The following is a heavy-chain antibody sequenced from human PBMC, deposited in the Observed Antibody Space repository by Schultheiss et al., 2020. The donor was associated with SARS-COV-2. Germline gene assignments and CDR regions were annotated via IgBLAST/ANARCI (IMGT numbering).Heavy chain of an antibody. CDR1: GFTFSSYA. Sequence: GGSLRLSCAASGFTFSSYAMHWVRQAPGKGLEWVAVISYDGSNKYYADSVKGRFTISRDNSKNTLYLQMNSLRAEDTAVYYCARDYLNAAFDIWGQGTMVTVSS. CDR2: ISYDGSNK. J-gene: IGHJ3*02. CDR3: ARDYLNAAFDI. V-gene: IGHV3-30*01.